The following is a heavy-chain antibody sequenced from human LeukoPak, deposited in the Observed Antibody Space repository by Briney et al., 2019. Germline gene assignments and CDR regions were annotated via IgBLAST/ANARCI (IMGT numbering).Heavy chain of an antibody. CDR2: ISGYNGDT. CDR3: ARPGQDIVLVPAALSGAFDI. D-gene: IGHD2-2*01. V-gene: IGHV1-18*01. Sequence: ASVKVSCKTSGYTFTRSGITWVRQAPGQGLEWMGWISGYNGDTAYAQMFQGRVTMTTDTSTSTASMELTGLRSDDTAVYYCARPGQDIVLVPAALSGAFDIWGQGTMVTVSS. CDR1: GYTFTRSG. J-gene: IGHJ3*02.